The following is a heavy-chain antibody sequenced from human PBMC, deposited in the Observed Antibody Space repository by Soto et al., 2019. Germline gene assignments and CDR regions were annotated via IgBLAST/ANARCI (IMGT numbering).Heavy chain of an antibody. Sequence: PSVTLSLTCAVYGGSFSGYYWSWIRQPPGKGLEWIGEINHSGSTNYNPSLKSRVTISVDTSNNQFSLKLSSVTAADTAVYYCARAEIVVVPAAIGRGVNWFDPWGQGTLVTVSS. V-gene: IGHV4-34*01. CDR2: INHSGST. CDR1: GGSFSGYY. D-gene: IGHD2-2*01. CDR3: ARAEIVVVPAAIGRGVNWFDP. J-gene: IGHJ5*02.